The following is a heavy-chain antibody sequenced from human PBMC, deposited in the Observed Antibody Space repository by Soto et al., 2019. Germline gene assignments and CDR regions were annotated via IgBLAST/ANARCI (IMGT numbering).Heavy chain of an antibody. D-gene: IGHD3-16*01. CDR2: IYYSGST. Sequence: SETLSLTCTVSGGSISSGGYYWSWIRQHPGKGLEWIGYIYYSGSTYYNPSLKSRATISVDTSKNQFSLKLSSVTAADTAVYYCARVGGIIWFDPWGQGNLVTVPS. J-gene: IGHJ5*02. CDR3: ARVGGIIWFDP. CDR1: GGSISSGGYY. V-gene: IGHV4-31*03.